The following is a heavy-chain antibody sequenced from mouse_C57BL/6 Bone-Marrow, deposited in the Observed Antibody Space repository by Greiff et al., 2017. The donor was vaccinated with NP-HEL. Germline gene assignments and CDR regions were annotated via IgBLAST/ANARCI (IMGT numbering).Heavy chain of an antibody. J-gene: IGHJ1*03. D-gene: IGHD1-1*01. V-gene: IGHV7-3*01. CDR2: IRNKANGYTT. CDR1: GFTFTDYY. CDR3: ARSPYYYGSSYGYFDV. Sequence: EVKLMESGGGLVQPGGSLSLSCAASGFTFTDYYMSWVRQPPGKALEWLGFIRNKANGYTTEYSASVKGRFTISRDNSQSILYLQMNALRAEDSATYYCARSPYYYGSSYGYFDVWGTGTMVTVSS.